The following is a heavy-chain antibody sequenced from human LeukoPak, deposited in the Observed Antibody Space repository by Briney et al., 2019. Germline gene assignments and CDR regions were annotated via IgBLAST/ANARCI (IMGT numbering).Heavy chain of an antibody. CDR1: GFTFSSYW. CDR3: AKDGRGYSFGYHFDY. CDR2: INSDGSST. D-gene: IGHD5-18*01. J-gene: IGHJ4*02. V-gene: IGHV3-74*01. Sequence: GGSLRLSCAASGFTFSSYWMHWVRQAPGKGLVWVSRINSDGSSTTYADSVKGRFTISRDNAKNTLYLQMNSLRAEDTAVYYCAKDGRGYSFGYHFDYWGQGTLVTVSS.